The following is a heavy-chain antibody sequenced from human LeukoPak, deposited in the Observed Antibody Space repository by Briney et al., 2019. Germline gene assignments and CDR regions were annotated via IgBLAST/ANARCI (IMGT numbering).Heavy chain of an antibody. CDR1: GYTFTGYY. D-gene: IGHD3-9*01. CDR2: INPNSGDT. CDR3: ARDNLDTYYYYGMDV. J-gene: IGHJ6*02. Sequence: VASVTVSCKASGYTFTGYYIQWVRQAPGQGPEWMGWINPNSGDTKYAQKFQGRVTVTRDTSIRIAYMELSRLRSDDTAVYYCARDNLDTYYYYGMDVWGQGTTVTVSS. V-gene: IGHV1-2*02.